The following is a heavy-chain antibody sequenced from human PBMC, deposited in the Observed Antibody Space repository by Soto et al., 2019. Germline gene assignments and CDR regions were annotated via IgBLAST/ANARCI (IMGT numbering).Heavy chain of an antibody. CDR1: SGSISSGGYY. J-gene: IGHJ3*02. V-gene: IGHV4-31*03. Sequence: QVQLQESGPGLVKPSQTLSLTCTVSSGSISSGGYYWSWIRQHPGKGLEWIGDIYYRGSTYYNPALKSRVTISVDTSKNQFSLKLSSVTAADTAVYYCAGCSGSLAFDIWGQGTMVTVSS. D-gene: IGHD3-10*02. CDR3: AGCSGSLAFDI. CDR2: IYYRGST.